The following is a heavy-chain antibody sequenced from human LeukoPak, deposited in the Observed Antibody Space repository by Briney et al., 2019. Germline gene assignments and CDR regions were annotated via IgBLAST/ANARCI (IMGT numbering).Heavy chain of an antibody. CDR2: ISGSGGST. CDR1: GFTFSSYG. J-gene: IGHJ4*02. CDR3: AKAGSSSGWHSVGY. D-gene: IGHD6-19*01. Sequence: PGGTLRLSCAASGFTFSSYGMSWVRQAPGKGLEWVSAISGSGGSTYYADSVKGRFTISRDNSKNTLYLQMNSLRAEDTAVYYCAKAGSSSGWHSVGYWDQGTLVTVSS. V-gene: IGHV3-23*01.